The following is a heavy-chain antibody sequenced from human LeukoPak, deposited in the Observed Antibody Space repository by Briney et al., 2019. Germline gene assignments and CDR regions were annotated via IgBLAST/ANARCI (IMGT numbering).Heavy chain of an antibody. CDR3: VRLASGLIDY. Sequence: PSETLSLTCTVSGGSISRSSHHWGWLRQPPGKGPEWIASIYYSGSTYYNPSLESRVTTSVDTSMNQFSLKLSSVTAADTAVYYCVRLASGLIDYWGQGTLVTVSS. V-gene: IGHV4-39*01. CDR2: IYYSGST. CDR1: GGSISRSSHH. J-gene: IGHJ4*02. D-gene: IGHD6-19*01.